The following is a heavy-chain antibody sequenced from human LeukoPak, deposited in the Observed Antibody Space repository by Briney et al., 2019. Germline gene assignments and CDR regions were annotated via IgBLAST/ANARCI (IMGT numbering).Heavy chain of an antibody. J-gene: IGHJ5*02. D-gene: IGHD3-10*01. CDR1: GFTFRSYE. CDR2: XSCSNSTI. CDR3: ARGLWFGELSRNSFDP. V-gene: IGHV3-48*03. Sequence: PGWSLRLSCAATGFTFRSYEMNLVRQAPAKELXXXXXXSCSNSTICYADSVTGRFTITRDNDKNSLYLQMNSRRVEDTAVYYCARGLWFGELSRNSFDPWGQGTLVTVSS.